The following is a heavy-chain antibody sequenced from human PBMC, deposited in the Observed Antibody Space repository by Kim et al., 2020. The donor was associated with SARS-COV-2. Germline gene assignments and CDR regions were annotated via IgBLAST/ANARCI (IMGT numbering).Heavy chain of an antibody. CDR1: GGSFSGYY. CDR2: INHSGST. CDR3: ARVRFFDY. Sequence: GSLSLTCAVYGGSFSGYYWSWIRQPPGKGLEWIGEINHSGSTNYNPSLKSRVTISVDTSKNQFSLKLSSVTAADTAVYYCARVRFFDYWGQGTLVTVSS. D-gene: IGHD3-3*01. J-gene: IGHJ4*02. V-gene: IGHV4-34*01.